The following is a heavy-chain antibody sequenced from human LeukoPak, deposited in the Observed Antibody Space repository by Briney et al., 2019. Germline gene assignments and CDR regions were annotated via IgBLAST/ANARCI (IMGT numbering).Heavy chain of an antibody. V-gene: IGHV3-7*01. Sequence: GGSLRLSCAASGFTFSSYWMSWVRQAPGKGLEWVANIKQDGSEKYYVDSVKGRFTISRDNSKNTLYLQMNSLRAEDTGVYYCAGGAAWLHDYYYGMDVWGEGTTVTVSS. CDR3: AGGAAWLHDYYYGMDV. D-gene: IGHD5-12*01. CDR1: GFTFSSYW. CDR2: IKQDGSEK. J-gene: IGHJ6*04.